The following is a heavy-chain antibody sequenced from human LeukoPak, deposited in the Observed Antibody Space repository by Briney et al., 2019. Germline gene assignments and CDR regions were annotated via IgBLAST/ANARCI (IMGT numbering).Heavy chain of an antibody. D-gene: IGHD3-10*01. CDR2: ISWNSGSI. CDR1: GFTFDDYA. Sequence: GGSLRLSCAASGFTFDDYAIHWVRQAPGKGLEWVSGISWNSGSIGYADSVKGRFTISRDNAKNSLYLQMNSLRAEDTALYYCAKDRYGSGSPGSFDYWGQGTLVTVSS. CDR3: AKDRYGSGSPGSFDY. J-gene: IGHJ4*02. V-gene: IGHV3-9*01.